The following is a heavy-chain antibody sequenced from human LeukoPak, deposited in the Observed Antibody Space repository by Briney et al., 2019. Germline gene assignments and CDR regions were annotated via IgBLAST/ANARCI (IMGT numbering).Heavy chain of an antibody. CDR3: ARGLEESTDY. V-gene: IGHV3-30-3*01. J-gene: IGHJ4*02. CDR1: GFTFSSYA. Sequence: GRSLRLSCAASGFTFSSYAMHWVRQAPGKGLEWVAVISYDGSNKYYADSVKGRFTISRDNSKNSLYLQMNSLRAEDTAMYYCARGLEESTDYWGQGTLVTVSS. CDR2: ISYDGSNK.